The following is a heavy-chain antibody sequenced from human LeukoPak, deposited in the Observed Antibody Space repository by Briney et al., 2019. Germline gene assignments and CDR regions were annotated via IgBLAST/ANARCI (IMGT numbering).Heavy chain of an antibody. J-gene: IGHJ4*02. CDR3: ARVPRYSSSWNTNWFDY. D-gene: IGHD6-13*01. CDR1: GYTFTGYY. Sequence: ASVKVSCKASGYTFTGYYMHWVRQAPGQGLEWMGWINPNSGGTNYAQKFQGRVTMTRDTSISTAYMGLSRLRSDDTAVYYCARVPRYSSSWNTNWFDYWGQGTLVTVSS. CDR2: INPNSGGT. V-gene: IGHV1-2*02.